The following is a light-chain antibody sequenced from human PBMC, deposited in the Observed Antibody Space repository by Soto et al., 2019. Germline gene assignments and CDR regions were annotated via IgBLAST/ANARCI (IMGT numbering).Light chain of an antibody. CDR2: DAS. CDR3: QQYDNLIT. V-gene: IGKV1-33*01. CDR1: QDISNY. J-gene: IGKJ5*01. Sequence: DIQMTQSPSSLSASVGDRVTITCQASQDISNYLNWYQQKPGKAHKLLIYDASNLETGVPSRFSGSGSGTDFTFTISSLQPEDIATYYCQQYDNLITFGQGTRLESK.